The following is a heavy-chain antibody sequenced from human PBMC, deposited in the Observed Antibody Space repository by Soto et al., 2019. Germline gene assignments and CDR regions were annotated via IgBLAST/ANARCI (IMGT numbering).Heavy chain of an antibody. D-gene: IGHD3-16*01. CDR3: AGGILNQRVVLGH. CDR1: GGSISSSSCY. J-gene: IGHJ1*01. Sequence: PSETLSLTCTVSGGSISSSSCYWGWIRQPPGKGLEWIGSIYYSGSTYYSPSLKSRLTISVDTSRNQFSLKLSSVTAADTAVYYCAGGILNQRVVLGHWGQGALVTVSS. V-gene: IGHV4-39*07. CDR2: IYYSGST.